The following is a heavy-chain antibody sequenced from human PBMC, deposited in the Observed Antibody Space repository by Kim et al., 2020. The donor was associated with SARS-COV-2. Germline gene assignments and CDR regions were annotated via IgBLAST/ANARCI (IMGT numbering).Heavy chain of an antibody. D-gene: IGHD6-13*01. CDR2: ST. CDR3: AKAGSSQPYY. V-gene: IGHV3-23*01. Sequence: STYYADSQKGRFTISRDNSKNTLYLQMNSLRAEDTAVYYCAKAGSSQPYYWGQGTLVTVSS. J-gene: IGHJ4*02.